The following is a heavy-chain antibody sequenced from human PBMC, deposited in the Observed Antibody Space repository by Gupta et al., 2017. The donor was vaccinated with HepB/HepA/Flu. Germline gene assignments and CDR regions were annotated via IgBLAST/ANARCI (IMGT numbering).Heavy chain of an antibody. CDR2: IKGDGSEK. CDR3: FNHAEDH. CDR1: GLTFSNLW. J-gene: IGHJ4*02. V-gene: IGHV3-7*01. Sequence: VQLVESGGGLVQSGGSLRLSCAASGLTFSNLWMTWVRQAPGKGLEWVAHIKGDGSEKYYVDSVKGRFTISRDNARKSLSLQMNSLRVEDTAIYYCFNHAEDHWGQGALVTVSS.